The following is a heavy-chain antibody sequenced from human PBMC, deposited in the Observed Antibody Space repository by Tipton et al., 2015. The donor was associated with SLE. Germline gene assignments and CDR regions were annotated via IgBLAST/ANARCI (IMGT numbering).Heavy chain of an antibody. D-gene: IGHD6-19*01. CDR3: ARDYYTYSSGYGAFDI. Sequence: TLSLTCTVSGGSISSSSYYWSWIRPPPGKGLEWIGYIYYSGSTYYNPSLKSRVTISVDTSKNQFSLKLSSVTAADTAVYYCARDYYTYSSGYGAFDIWGQGTMVTVSS. V-gene: IGHV4-30-4*08. CDR1: GGSISSSSYY. J-gene: IGHJ3*02. CDR2: IYYSGST.